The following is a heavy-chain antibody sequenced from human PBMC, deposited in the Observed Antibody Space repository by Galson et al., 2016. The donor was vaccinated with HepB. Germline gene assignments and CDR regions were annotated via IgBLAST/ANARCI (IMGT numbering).Heavy chain of an antibody. CDR1: GASISSTGYS. Sequence: SETLSLTCTVSGASISSTGYSWDWIRQPPGKGLEWIGNISYSGTTYYNPSLKSRVTVSVDTSRNQFSLNLRSVPATDTAVYFCARRLGGGPPYWGQGTLVTVSS. CDR2: ISYSGTT. CDR3: ARRLGGGPPY. J-gene: IGHJ4*02. D-gene: IGHD1-26*01. V-gene: IGHV4-39*01.